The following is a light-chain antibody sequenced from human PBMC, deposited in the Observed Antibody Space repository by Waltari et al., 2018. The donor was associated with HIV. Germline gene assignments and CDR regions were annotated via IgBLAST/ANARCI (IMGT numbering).Light chain of an antibody. CDR3: VVWDDSLSGVV. V-gene: IGLV1-47*01. J-gene: IGLJ2*01. CDR2: RGN. CDR1: SPNIGSNN. Sequence: QSVVTQSPSASGTPGQSVTISCSGSSPNIGSNNVFWYQHLPGPAPKILISRGNQRPSGFPDRISGSRSGTSASLAISGLRSEDEAVYYCVVWDDSLSGVVFGGGTSLTVL.